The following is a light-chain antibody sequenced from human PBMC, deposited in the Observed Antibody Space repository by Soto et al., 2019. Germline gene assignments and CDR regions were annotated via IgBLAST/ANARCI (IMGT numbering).Light chain of an antibody. CDR3: QQYDNWPPIT. Sequence: EIVMTQSPATLSVSPGERATLSCRASQSVSGSLAWYQQKPGQAPRLLIYHASTRATGVPARFTGSGSGTEFTLTISSLQSEDFAVYYCQQYDNWPPITFGQGTRLEIK. J-gene: IGKJ5*01. CDR2: HAS. V-gene: IGKV3-15*01. CDR1: QSVSGS.